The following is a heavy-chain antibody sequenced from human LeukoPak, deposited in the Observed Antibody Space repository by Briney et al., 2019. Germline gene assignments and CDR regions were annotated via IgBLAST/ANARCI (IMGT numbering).Heavy chain of an antibody. Sequence: GGSLRLSCAASGFTFSSYAMTWVRQPPGKGLEWVSTISGSGGRTYYADSVEGRFTISRDDSKNTLYLQMNSLRAEDTAVYYCAELGITMIGGVWGKGATVTISS. V-gene: IGHV3-23*01. CDR3: AELGITMIGGV. CDR2: ISGSGGRT. J-gene: IGHJ6*04. CDR1: GFTFSSYA. D-gene: IGHD3-10*02.